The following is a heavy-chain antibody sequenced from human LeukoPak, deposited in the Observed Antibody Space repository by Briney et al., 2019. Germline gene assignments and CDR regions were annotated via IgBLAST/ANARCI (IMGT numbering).Heavy chain of an antibody. V-gene: IGHV4-39*01. CDR1: GASLSTSPYY. CDR3: ARQTGSGLFILP. D-gene: IGHD3/OR15-3a*01. Sequence: SETLSLTCSVSGASLSTSPYYWGWIRQPPGKGLEWIGSIYYSGTTYYNASLKSQVSISIDTSKNQFPLRLTSVTAADTAVYYCARQTGSGLFILPGGQGTLVTVSS. J-gene: IGHJ4*02. CDR2: IYYSGTT.